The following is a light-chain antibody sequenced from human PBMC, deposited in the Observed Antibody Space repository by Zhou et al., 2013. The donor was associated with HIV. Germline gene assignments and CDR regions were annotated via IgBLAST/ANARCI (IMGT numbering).Light chain of an antibody. CDR3: QQSYIMPPLT. Sequence: IHLTQSPSSLSPSVADSVTITCRASQGISSALAWYQHKPGNVPKVLIYAAANLHLGVPSRFSGSGFGTDFTLTISSLQAEDFATYYCQQSYIMPPLTFGGGTKVEIK. J-gene: IGKJ4*01. CDR1: QGISSA. V-gene: IGKV1-27*01. CDR2: AAA.